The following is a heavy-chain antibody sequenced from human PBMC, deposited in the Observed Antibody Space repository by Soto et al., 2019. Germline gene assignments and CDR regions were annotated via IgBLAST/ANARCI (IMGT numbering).Heavy chain of an antibody. J-gene: IGHJ4*02. D-gene: IGHD3-22*01. CDR2: ISGYNGNT. CDR3: ARDSIWANYDSTDLCC. CDR1: GYTFTNYG. Sequence: GASVKVSCKASGYTFTNYGISWVRQAPGQGLEWMGWISGYNGNTNYAQTLQGRVTMTTDTSTSTAYMELRSLRSDDTAVYCRARDSIWANYDSTDLCCWGQGTLVTVSS. V-gene: IGHV1-18*01.